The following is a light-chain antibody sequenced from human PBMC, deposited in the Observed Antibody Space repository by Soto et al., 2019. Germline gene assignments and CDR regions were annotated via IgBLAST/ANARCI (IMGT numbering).Light chain of an antibody. V-gene: IGLV2-14*01. J-gene: IGLJ1*01. CDR3: SSYTSSSTPYV. CDR2: EVS. CDR1: SSDVGGYKY. Sequence: QSALTQPASVSGSPGQSITISCTGTSSDVGGYKYVSWYQQYSGKALKLIIYEVSNRPSGVSNRFSGSKSGDTASLTISGLQAGDEGDYYCSSYTSSSTPYVFGTGTKLTVL.